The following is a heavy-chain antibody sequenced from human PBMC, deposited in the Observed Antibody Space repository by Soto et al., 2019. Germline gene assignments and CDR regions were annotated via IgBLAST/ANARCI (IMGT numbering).Heavy chain of an antibody. J-gene: IGHJ4*02. CDR3: ARRYGDCFDY. CDR2: IYYSGST. V-gene: IGHV4-59*08. CDR1: GFYISSYY. Sequence: SETLSLTSTVSGFYISSYYWSWIRQPPGKGLEWIGYIYYSGSTNYNPSLKSRVTISVDTSKNQFSLKLSSVTAADTAVYYCARRYGDCFDYWGQGTLVTVSS. D-gene: IGHD4-17*01.